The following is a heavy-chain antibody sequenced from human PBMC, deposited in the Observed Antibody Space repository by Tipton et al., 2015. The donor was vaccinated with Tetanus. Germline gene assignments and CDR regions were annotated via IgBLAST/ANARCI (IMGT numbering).Heavy chain of an antibody. V-gene: IGHV3-23*01. CDR2: ISGSGGST. CDR3: AKDGSVLRFLGGYYYYGMDV. J-gene: IGHJ6*02. CDR1: GFTFSSYA. D-gene: IGHD3-3*01. Sequence: SLRLSCAASGFTFSSYAMSWVRQAPGKGLEWVSAISGSGGSTYYADSVKGRFTISRDNSKNTLYLQMNSRRAEDTAVYYCAKDGSVLRFLGGYYYYGMDVWGQGTTVTVSS.